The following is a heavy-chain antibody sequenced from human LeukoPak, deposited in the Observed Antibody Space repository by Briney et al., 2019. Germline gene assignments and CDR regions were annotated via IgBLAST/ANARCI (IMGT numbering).Heavy chain of an antibody. CDR2: ISWNSGSI. Sequence: GGSLRLSCAASGFTFDDYAMHWVRQAPGRGLEWVSGISWNSGSIGYADSVKGRFTISRDNAKNSLYLQMNSLRAEDMALYYCARGGGWSGSNWFDPWGQGTLVTVSS. J-gene: IGHJ5*02. CDR3: ARGGGWSGSNWFDP. V-gene: IGHV3-9*03. D-gene: IGHD3-3*01. CDR1: GFTFDDYA.